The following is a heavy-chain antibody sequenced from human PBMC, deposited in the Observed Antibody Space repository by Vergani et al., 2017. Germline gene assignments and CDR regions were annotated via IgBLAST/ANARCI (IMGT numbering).Heavy chain of an antibody. CDR3: AREIIAAAGTYYFDY. J-gene: IGHJ4*02. CDR2: ISSSSSYI. D-gene: IGHD6-13*01. Sequence: VQLVESGGGVVQPGRSLRLSCAASGFTFSSYSMNWVRQAPGKGLEWVSSISSSSSYIYYADSVKGRFTISRDNAKNSLYLQMNSLRAEDTAVYYCAREIIAAAGTYYFDYWGQGTLVTVSS. CDR1: GFTFSSYS. V-gene: IGHV3-21*01.